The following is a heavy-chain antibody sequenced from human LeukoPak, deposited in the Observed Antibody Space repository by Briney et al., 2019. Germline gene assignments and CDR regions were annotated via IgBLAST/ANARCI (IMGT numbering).Heavy chain of an antibody. CDR3: AADIIGSGNSFDY. J-gene: IGHJ4*02. D-gene: IGHD3-10*01. Sequence: PSGTLSLTCAVSGGSISNSNWWSWVRQPPGKGLEWIGEIHHSGSTNYNPSLKSRVSISVDTSKNQFSLKLSSVTAADTAVYYCAADIIGSGNSFDYWGQGTLVTVSS. V-gene: IGHV4-4*02. CDR2: IHHSGST. CDR1: GGSISNSNW.